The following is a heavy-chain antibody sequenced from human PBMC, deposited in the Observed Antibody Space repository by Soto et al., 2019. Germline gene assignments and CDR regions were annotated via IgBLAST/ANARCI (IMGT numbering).Heavy chain of an antibody. CDR1: GFTFSSYG. D-gene: IGHD2-15*01. CDR2: IWYDGSNI. CDR3: AVATSNWSFDL. V-gene: IGHV3-33*01. J-gene: IGHJ2*01. Sequence: QVQLVESGGGVVQPGRSLRLSCVASGFTFSSYGIHWVRQAPGKGLEWVAVIWYDGSNIYYADSVKGRFTISRDNSKNTLYLQMNSLRVEDTAVYYCAVATSNWSFDLWGRGTLVTVSS.